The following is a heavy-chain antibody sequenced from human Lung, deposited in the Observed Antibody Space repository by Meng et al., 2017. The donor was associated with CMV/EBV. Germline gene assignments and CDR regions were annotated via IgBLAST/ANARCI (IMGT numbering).Heavy chain of an antibody. V-gene: IGHV1-18*01. D-gene: IGHD2-2*01. CDR1: GFIFTSYA. CDR3: ARFYCSSTSCPHVLFDY. CDR2: ISAYNGNT. J-gene: IGHJ4*02. Sequence: QREACGADVQQPGAYVKVFCEASGFIFTSYAISWVRQAPGQGLQYMGWISAYNGNTNYAQERQGRVTMTTDTSTSTAYMELRSLRFDDTAVYYCARFYCSSTSCPHVLFDYWGQGTLVTVSS.